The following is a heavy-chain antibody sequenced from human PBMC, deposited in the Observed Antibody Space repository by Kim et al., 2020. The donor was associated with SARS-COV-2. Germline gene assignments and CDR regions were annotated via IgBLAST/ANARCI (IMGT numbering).Heavy chain of an antibody. D-gene: IGHD2-2*01. J-gene: IGHJ3*02. Sequence: YAEGFTVRFVFSLDTSVSTAYLQISSLKAEDTAVYYCAREKVPPRRAFNIWGQGTMVTVSS. CDR3: AREKVPPRRAFNI. V-gene: IGHV7-4-1*02.